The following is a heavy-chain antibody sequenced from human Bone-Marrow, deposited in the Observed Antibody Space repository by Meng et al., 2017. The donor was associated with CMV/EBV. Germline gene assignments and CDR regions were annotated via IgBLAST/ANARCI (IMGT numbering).Heavy chain of an antibody. CDR3: ARDAIFGVVPFDY. D-gene: IGHD3-3*01. Sequence: GGSLRLSCAASRFTFSSYEMNWVRQAPGKGLEWVSYIGGSGSTIYYADAVRGRFTISRNNAKNSLFLQMNSLRAEDTAVYYCARDAIFGVVPFDYWGQRTLVTVSS. CDR2: IGGSGSTI. CDR1: RFTFSSYE. V-gene: IGHV3-48*03. J-gene: IGHJ4*02.